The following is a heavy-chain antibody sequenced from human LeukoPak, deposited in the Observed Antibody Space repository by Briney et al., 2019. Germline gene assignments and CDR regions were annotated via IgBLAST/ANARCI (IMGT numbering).Heavy chain of an antibody. V-gene: IGHV4-59*01. J-gene: IGHJ4*02. CDR3: ARGHGSGSLGSFDY. CDR1: GGSFGSYY. Sequence: SETLSLTCTVSGGSFGSYYWTWIRQPPGKGLEWIGYIYYTGTTNYNPSLKSRVTISIDTSKNQFSLKLSFVTAADTAAYYCARGHGSGSLGSFDYWGQGTLVTASS. D-gene: IGHD6-19*01. CDR2: IYYTGTT.